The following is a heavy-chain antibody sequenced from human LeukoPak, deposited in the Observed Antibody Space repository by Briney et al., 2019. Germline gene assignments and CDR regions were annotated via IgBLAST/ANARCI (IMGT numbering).Heavy chain of an antibody. V-gene: IGHV1-69*13. CDR1: GRTFNIYA. J-gene: IGHJ4*02. D-gene: IGHD2-2*02. CDR2: ILPIFGKA. CDR3: ARDGVYGSSTSCYKRYYFDY. Sequence: VASVTLSYKASGRTFNIYAIRWVRQAPGQGLEWMGGILPIFGKANYEQKFQGRVTTTADESTSTAYMELSSLRSEDTAVYYCARDGVYGSSTSCYKRYYFDYWGQGTLVTVSS.